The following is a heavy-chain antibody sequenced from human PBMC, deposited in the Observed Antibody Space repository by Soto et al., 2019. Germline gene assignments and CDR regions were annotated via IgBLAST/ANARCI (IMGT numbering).Heavy chain of an antibody. CDR3: ARXMYYYDSSGYYGDAFDI. CDR2: INPNSGGT. D-gene: IGHD3-22*01. J-gene: IGHJ3*02. V-gene: IGHV1-2*04. CDR1: GYTFTGYY. Sequence: ASVKVSCKASGYTFTGYYMHWVRQAPGQGLEWMGWINPNSGGTNYAQKFQGWVTMTRDTSISTAYMELSRLRSDDTAVYYCARXMYYYDSSGYYGDAFDIWGQGTMVTVSS.